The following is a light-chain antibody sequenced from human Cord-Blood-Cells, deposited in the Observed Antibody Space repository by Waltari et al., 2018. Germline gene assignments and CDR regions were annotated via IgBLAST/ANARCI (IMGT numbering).Light chain of an antibody. CDR3: QSYDSSLSDVV. CDR2: GKS. CDR1: SSNIGAGYD. Sequence: QSVLTQPPSVSGAPGQRVTISCTGVSSNIGAGYDVHWYQHLPGTAPKLLTYGKSNRPSGVPDRFSGSKSGTSASLAITGLHAEDEADYYCQSYDSSLSDVVFGGGTKLTVL. J-gene: IGLJ2*01. V-gene: IGLV1-40*01.